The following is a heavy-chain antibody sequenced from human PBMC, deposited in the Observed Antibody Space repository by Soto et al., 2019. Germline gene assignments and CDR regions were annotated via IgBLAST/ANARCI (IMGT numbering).Heavy chain of an antibody. D-gene: IGHD3-9*01. CDR2: IYYSGST. Sequence: PSETLSLTCTVSGGSISSGGYYWSWIRQHPGKGLEWIGYIYYSGSTYYNPSLKSRVTISVDTSKNQFSLKLSSVTAADTAVYYCARNYDILTGYSHFDYWGQGTLVTVSS. V-gene: IGHV4-31*03. CDR1: GGSISSGGYY. CDR3: ARNYDILTGYSHFDY. J-gene: IGHJ4*02.